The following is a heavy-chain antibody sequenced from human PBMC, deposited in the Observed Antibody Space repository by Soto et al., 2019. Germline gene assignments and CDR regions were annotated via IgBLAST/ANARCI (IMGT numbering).Heavy chain of an antibody. CDR1: GYAFTSYY. J-gene: IGHJ4*02. D-gene: IGHD6-19*01. CDR3: ARGEVAVAVSRPHFDY. V-gene: IGHV1-46*01. CDR2: INPSGGST. Sequence: ASVKVSCKASGYAFTSYYMHWVRQAPGQGLEWMGIINPSGGSTSYAQKFQGRVTMTRDTSTSTVYTELSSLRSEDTAVYYCARGEVAVAVSRPHFDYWGQGTLVTVSS.